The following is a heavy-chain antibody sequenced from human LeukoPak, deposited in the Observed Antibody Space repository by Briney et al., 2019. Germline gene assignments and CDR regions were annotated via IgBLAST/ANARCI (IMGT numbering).Heavy chain of an antibody. D-gene: IGHD3-10*01. J-gene: IGHJ4*02. Sequence: PSETLSLTCTVSGGSITSSNYYWRWIRQPPGKGLEWIGSFYYSGSTNYNPSLKSRVTISVDTSKNQFSLKLSSVTAADTALNYCVYYYGSGSVEYWGQGTLVTVSS. CDR3: VYYYGSGSVEY. CDR2: FYYSGST. CDR1: GGSITSSNYY. V-gene: IGHV4-39*01.